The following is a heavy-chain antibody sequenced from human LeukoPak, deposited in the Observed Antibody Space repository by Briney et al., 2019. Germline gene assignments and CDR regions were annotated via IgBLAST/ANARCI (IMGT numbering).Heavy chain of an antibody. CDR3: TSDTVDTAVGIDY. J-gene: IGHJ4*02. Sequence: GGSLRLSCAASGFTYSKCWMHWVRQAPGKGLVWVSRINSDGSSTAYADSVKGRFTISRDNAKNTLYLHMISLRAEDTAVYYCTSDTVDTAVGIDYWGQGTLVTVSS. CDR2: INSDGSST. CDR1: GFTYSKCW. D-gene: IGHD5-18*01. V-gene: IGHV3-74*01.